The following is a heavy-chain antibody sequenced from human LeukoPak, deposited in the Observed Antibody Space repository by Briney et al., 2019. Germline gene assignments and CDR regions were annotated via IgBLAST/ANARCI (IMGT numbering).Heavy chain of an antibody. CDR3: ARTLTLPNWFDP. J-gene: IGHJ5*02. D-gene: IGHD2-21*02. Sequence: SVKVSCKASGGTFSSYAISWVRQAPGQGLEWMGGIIPIFGTANYAQKFQGRVTMTRDTSTSTVYMELSSLRSEDTAVYYCARTLTLPNWFDPWGQGTLVTVSS. CDR2: IIPIFGTA. V-gene: IGHV1-69*05. CDR1: GGTFSSYA.